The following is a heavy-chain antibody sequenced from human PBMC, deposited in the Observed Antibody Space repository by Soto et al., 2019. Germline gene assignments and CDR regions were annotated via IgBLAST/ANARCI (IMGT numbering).Heavy chain of an antibody. D-gene: IGHD6-19*01. CDR1: GFTFSSYA. CDR3: AKDKLGIAVAGSHFDY. J-gene: IGHJ4*02. Sequence: GGSLRLSCAASGFTFSSYAMSWVRQAPGKGLEWVSAISGSGGSTYYADSVKGRFTISRDNSKNTLYLQMNSLRAEDTAVYYCAKDKLGIAVAGSHFDYWGQGTLVTVSS. CDR2: ISGSGGST. V-gene: IGHV3-23*01.